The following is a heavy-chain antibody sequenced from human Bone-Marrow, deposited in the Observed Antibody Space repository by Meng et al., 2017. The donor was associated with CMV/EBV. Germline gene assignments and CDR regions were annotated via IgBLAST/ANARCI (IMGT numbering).Heavy chain of an antibody. J-gene: IGHJ6*02. D-gene: IGHD3-3*01. V-gene: IGHV1-69*05. CDR2: IIPIFGTA. CDR1: GGTFSRYS. CDR3: ARAEGDFWSGQSTPDYYYGMDV. Sequence: SVKVSCKASGGTFSRYSISWVRQAPGQGLEWMGGIIPIFGTANYAQKFQGRVTITTDESTSTAYMELSSLRSEDTAVYYCARAEGDFWSGQSTPDYYYGMDVWGQGTTVTVSS.